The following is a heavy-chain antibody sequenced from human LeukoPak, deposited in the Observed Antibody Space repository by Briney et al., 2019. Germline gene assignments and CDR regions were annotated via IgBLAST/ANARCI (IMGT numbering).Heavy chain of an antibody. CDR2: ISRSGTVT. D-gene: IGHD3-10*01. CDR1: GFTFSSYA. V-gene: IGHV3-23*01. CDR3: AQDSVTMVRGVIITLGWFDP. J-gene: IGHJ5*02. Sequence: GGSLRLSCAASGFTFSSYAMSWVRQAPGKGLEWVSVISRSGTVTYYADSVKGRFTISRDNSKNTLSLQMNSLRAEDTAVYYCAQDSVTMVRGVIITLGWFDPWGQGTLVTVSS.